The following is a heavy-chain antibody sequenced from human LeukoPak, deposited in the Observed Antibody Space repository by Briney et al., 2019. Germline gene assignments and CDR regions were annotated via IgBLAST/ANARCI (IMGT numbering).Heavy chain of an antibody. CDR1: GYTFTSYF. CDR3: ARGGRDYGDFLAGH. V-gene: IGHV1-46*01. Sequence: ASVTVSCKASGYTFTSYFIHWVRQAPGQGLEWMGIINPSGGSTTYAQKFQGRVIVSRDTSTSRVYMELYSLRSEDTAVYYCARGGRDYGDFLAGHWGQGTLVTVSS. CDR2: INPSGGST. D-gene: IGHD4-17*01. J-gene: IGHJ4*02.